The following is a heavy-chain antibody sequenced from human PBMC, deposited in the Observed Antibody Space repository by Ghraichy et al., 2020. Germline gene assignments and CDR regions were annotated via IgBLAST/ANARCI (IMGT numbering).Heavy chain of an antibody. J-gene: IGHJ6*02. Sequence: GPLSLTCSVSGGSISSSTYYWGWIRQPPGKGLEWIGTLYYDGSTYYNPSLKSRLTISVDTSKNQFSLKLSSVTAADTAVYYCANGKVAATGISLSFDVWGQGTTVTVSS. D-gene: IGHD2-15*01. CDR1: GGSISSSTYY. CDR3: ANGKVAATGISLSFDV. CDR2: LYYDGST. V-gene: IGHV4-39*01.